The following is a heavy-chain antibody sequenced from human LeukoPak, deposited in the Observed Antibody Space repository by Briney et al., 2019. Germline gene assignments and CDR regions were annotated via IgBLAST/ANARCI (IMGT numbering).Heavy chain of an antibody. Sequence: PGGSLRLSCAASGFIFGTYAIHWVRQAPGKGLEWVAVISYDGKNKYYADSVMGRLTITRENSKNTLYLQMNRLRSEDTAVYYCAKGLFDFWSGYDHYYYGMDVWGQGTTVTVSS. CDR3: AKGLFDFWSGYDHYYYGMDV. V-gene: IGHV3-30*18. D-gene: IGHD3-3*01. CDR1: GFIFGTYA. CDR2: ISYDGKNK. J-gene: IGHJ6*02.